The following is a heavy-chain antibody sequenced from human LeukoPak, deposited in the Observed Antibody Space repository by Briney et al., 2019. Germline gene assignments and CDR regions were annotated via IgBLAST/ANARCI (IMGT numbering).Heavy chain of an antibody. D-gene: IGHD3-16*01. CDR3: ARDRDYEGKFHLDY. Sequence: GGSLRLSCAASGFTFDDHGMHWVRQVPGKSLEWLALISWDGRSTYYADSVRGQFTISRDNTRNSLYLRLNSLRPGDTAFYYCARDRDYEGKFHLDYWGQGTLVTVST. V-gene: IGHV3-43D*04. CDR1: GFTFDDHG. J-gene: IGHJ4*02. CDR2: ISWDGRST.